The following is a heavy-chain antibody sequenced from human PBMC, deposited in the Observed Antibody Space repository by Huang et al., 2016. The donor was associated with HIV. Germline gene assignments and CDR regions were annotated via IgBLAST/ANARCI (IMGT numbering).Heavy chain of an antibody. V-gene: IGHV3-21*01. J-gene: IGHJ2*01. CDR3: ARVFDL. Sequence: EVQLVESGGGLVKPGGSLRLSCAASGFIFSNDSMNWVRQAPGKGLEWISSMRSSRSYIYYADSVKGRVTISRDNARNALYLQMNSLRAEDTAVYYCARVFDLWGRGTLVTVSS. CDR2: MRSSRSYI. CDR1: GFIFSNDS.